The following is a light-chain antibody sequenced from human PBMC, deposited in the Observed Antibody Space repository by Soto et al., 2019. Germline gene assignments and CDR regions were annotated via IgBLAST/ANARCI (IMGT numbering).Light chain of an antibody. Sequence: QSALTQPASVSGSPGQSITISCTGTSSDIGRYNYVSWYQQHPGKAPQLMIFDVSNRPSGVSSRFSGSKSGNTASLTISGLQAEDEADYYCTSYTSSYTYVFGTGTKVTVL. CDR1: SSDIGRYNY. CDR3: TSYTSSYTYV. V-gene: IGLV2-14*01. J-gene: IGLJ1*01. CDR2: DVS.